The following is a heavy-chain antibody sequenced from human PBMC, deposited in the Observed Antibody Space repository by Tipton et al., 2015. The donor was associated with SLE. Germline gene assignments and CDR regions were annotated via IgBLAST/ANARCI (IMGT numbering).Heavy chain of an antibody. Sequence: TLSLTCAVYGGSFSGYYWSWIRQPPGKGLEWIGEINHSGSINYNPSLKRRVTISVDTSKNQFSLKLRSVTAADTAAYYCARDDEYCSSSSCYLFDPWGPGTLVTVSS. CDR1: GGSFSGYY. J-gene: IGHJ5*02. D-gene: IGHD2-2*01. V-gene: IGHV4-34*01. CDR2: INHSGSI. CDR3: ARDDEYCSSSSCYLFDP.